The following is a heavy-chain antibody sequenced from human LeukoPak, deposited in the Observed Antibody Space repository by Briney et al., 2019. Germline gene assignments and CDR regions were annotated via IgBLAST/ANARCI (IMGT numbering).Heavy chain of an antibody. CDR3: ARDPLADAYTDYDFFDY. Sequence: ASVKVSCKPSGYSFTTYGVSWVRQAPGQGLEWIAWISGYNGDTNYIQKLQGRVTLTADTSTNTAYMELRSLRSDDTAVYYWARDPLADAYTDYDFFDYWGQGTLVTVSS. CDR1: GYSFTTYG. CDR2: ISGYNGDT. V-gene: IGHV1-18*01. J-gene: IGHJ4*02. D-gene: IGHD4-17*01.